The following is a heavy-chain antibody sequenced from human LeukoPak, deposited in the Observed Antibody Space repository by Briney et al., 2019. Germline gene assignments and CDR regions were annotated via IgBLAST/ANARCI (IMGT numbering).Heavy chain of an antibody. D-gene: IGHD6-13*01. CDR1: GGTFSRYT. Sequence: TVKVSRKASGGTFSRYTISGVPQAPGQGREWMGRIIPILGIANYAQTLQGRVTITADKSTSTAYMELSSLRSEDTAVYYCARGRQQLVLYNWFDPWGQGTLVTVSS. CDR3: ARGRQQLVLYNWFDP. CDR2: IIPILGIA. J-gene: IGHJ5*02. V-gene: IGHV1-69*02.